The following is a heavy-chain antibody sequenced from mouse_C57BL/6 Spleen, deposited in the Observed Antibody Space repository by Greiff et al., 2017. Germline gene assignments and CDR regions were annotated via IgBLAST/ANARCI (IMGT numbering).Heavy chain of an antibody. CDR2: ISYDGSN. J-gene: IGHJ4*01. CDR1: GYSITSGYY. Sequence: EVKLMESGPGLVKPSQSLSLTCSVTGYSITSGYYWNWIRQFPGNKLEWMGYISYDGSNNYNPSLKNRISITRDTSKNQFFLKLNSVTTEDTATYYCARGPYGYYAMDYWGQGTSVTVSS. CDR3: ARGPYGYYAMDY. V-gene: IGHV3-6*01. D-gene: IGHD1-1*02.